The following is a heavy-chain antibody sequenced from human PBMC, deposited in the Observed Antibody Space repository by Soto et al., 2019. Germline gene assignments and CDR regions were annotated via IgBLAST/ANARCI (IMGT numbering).Heavy chain of an antibody. Sequence: PGGSLRLSCAASGFTFSSYGMHWVRQAPGKGLEWVAVISYDGSNKYYADSVKGRFTISRDNSKNTLYLQMNSLRAEDTAVYYCAKDLGYDFWSGYYTGATYYYYGMDVWGQGTTVTVSS. J-gene: IGHJ6*02. CDR1: GFTFSSYG. V-gene: IGHV3-30*18. CDR3: AKDLGYDFWSGYYTGATYYYYGMDV. D-gene: IGHD3-3*01. CDR2: ISYDGSNK.